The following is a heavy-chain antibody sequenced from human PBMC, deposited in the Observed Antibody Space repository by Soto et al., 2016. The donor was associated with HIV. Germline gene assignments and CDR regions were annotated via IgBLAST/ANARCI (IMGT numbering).Heavy chain of an antibody. CDR2: IIPMVGLT. J-gene: IGHJ4*02. D-gene: IGHD5-18*01. CDR3: ARDPWRGHTSGFDY. Sequence: QVQPVQSGAEVKKPGSSVKVSCKASGDTFSNYAINWVRQAPGQGLEWMGGIIPMVGLTNYAQKFQGRVTITADKSTSTAYMELSSLRSDDTAVYYCARDPWRGHTSGFDYWGQGTLVTVSS. V-gene: IGHV1-69*10. CDR1: GDTFSNYA.